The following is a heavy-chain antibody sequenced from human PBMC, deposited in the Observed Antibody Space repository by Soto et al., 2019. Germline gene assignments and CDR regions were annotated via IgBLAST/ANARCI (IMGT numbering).Heavy chain of an antibody. CDR1: GFTFRSYV. V-gene: IGHV3-30*19. Sequence: QVQLVESGGGVAQPGTSLRLSCVGSGFTFRSYVIHWVRQAPGKGLEWVALTSYDGSNKYYDDSVKGRFTISRDNSRNTVYLQMDKLRLEDTALYYCARWGTTGGLDVWGQGTLVSVSS. J-gene: IGHJ5*02. CDR3: ARWGTTGGLDV. CDR2: TSYDGSNK. D-gene: IGHD3-16*01.